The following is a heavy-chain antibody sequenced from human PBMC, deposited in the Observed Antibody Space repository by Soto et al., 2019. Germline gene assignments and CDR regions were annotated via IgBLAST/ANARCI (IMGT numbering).Heavy chain of an antibody. CDR3: ARDRSDFWSGYYYYYGMDV. CDR1: GGSISSGGYY. V-gene: IGHV4-61*08. D-gene: IGHD3-3*01. Sequence: SETLSLTCTVSGGSISSGGYYWSWIRQHPGKGLEWIGYIYYSGSTNYNPSLKSRVTISVDTSKNQFSLKLSSVTAADTAVYYCARDRSDFWSGYYYYYGMDVWGQGTTVTVSS. J-gene: IGHJ6*02. CDR2: IYYSGST.